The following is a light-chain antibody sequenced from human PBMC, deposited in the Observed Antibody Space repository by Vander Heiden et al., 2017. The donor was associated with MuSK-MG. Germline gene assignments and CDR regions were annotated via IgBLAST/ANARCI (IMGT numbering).Light chain of an antibody. CDR3: QQYGSSPKT. V-gene: IGKV3-20*01. CDR1: QSVSSSY. J-gene: IGKJ2*01. CDR2: GAS. Sequence: EIVLTPSPGTLSLSPGERATLSCRASQSVSSSYLAWYQQKPGQAPRLLIYGASSSATGIPDRFSGSGSGTDFTLTISRLEPEDFAVYYCQQYGSSPKTFGQGTKLEIK.